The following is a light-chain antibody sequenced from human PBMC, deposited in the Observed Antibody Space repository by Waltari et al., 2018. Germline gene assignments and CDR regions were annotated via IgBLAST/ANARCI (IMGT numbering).Light chain of an antibody. CDR2: DAS. CDR3: QQRSIWPPLT. CDR1: QSVSIY. J-gene: IGKJ4*01. V-gene: IGKV3-11*01. Sequence: EVVLTQSPATLSLSPGERATLSCRASQSVSIYLAWYQQKPGQAPRLPIYDASSRATGIPARFSGSGSGTDFTLTINSLEPEDFAVYYCQQRSIWPPLTFGGGTKVEIK.